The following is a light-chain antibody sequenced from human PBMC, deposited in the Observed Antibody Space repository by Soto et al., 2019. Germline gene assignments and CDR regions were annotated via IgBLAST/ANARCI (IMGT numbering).Light chain of an antibody. V-gene: IGLV2-14*03. CDR1: SSDVGGSDF. CDR3: SPYTTGNTPYV. Sequence: QSALTQPASVSGSPGQSIAISCTGTSSDVGGSDFVSWYQHHPGKAPKLIIHDVNNRPSGVSARFSGSKSGNTASLTISGLQAEDEADYFCSPYTTGNTPYVFGAGTKVTVL. CDR2: DVN. J-gene: IGLJ1*01.